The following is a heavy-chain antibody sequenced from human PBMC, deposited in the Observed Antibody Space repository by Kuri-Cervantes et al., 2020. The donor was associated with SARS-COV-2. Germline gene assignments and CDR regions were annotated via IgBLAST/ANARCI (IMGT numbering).Heavy chain of an antibody. CDR1: GFTFSSYW. D-gene: IGHD2-8*02. CDR2: IKQDGSEK. Sequence: GGSLRLSCAASGFTFSSYWMSWVRQAPGKGLEWAANIKQDGSEKYYVDSVKGRFTISRDNAKNSLYLQMNSLRAEDTAVYYCARDTGGTMIYYYYYYGMDVWGQGTTVTVSS. CDR3: ARDTGGTMIYYYYYYGMDV. J-gene: IGHJ6*02. V-gene: IGHV3-7*01.